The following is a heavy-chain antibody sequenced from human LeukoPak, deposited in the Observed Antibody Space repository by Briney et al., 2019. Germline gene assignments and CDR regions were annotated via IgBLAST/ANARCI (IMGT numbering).Heavy chain of an antibody. Sequence: GGSLTLSCAASGFTVSSSYMSWVRQAPGKGLEWVSIISSAGTTYYADSVKGRFTISRDNSKNTVYLQVNSLRDEDTAVYYCARDLEAANTYYFDYWGQGSIGSVSS. D-gene: IGHD6-13*01. CDR2: ISSAGTT. V-gene: IGHV3-66*01. J-gene: IGHJ4*02. CDR1: GFTVSSSY. CDR3: ARDLEAANTYYFDY.